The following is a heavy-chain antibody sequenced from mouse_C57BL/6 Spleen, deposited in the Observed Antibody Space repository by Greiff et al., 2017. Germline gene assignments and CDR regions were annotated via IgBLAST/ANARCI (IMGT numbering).Heavy chain of an antibody. J-gene: IGHJ1*03. CDR2: ISGGGGNT. CDR3: ARAYLGYFDV. V-gene: IGHV5-9*01. D-gene: IGHD5-1*01. CDR1: GFTFSSYT. Sequence: EVKLQESGGGLVKPGGSLKLSCAASGFTFSSYTMSWVRQTPEKRLEWVATISGGGGNTYYPDSVKGRFTISRDNAKNTLYLQMSSLRSEDTALYYCARAYLGYFDVWGTGTTVTVSS.